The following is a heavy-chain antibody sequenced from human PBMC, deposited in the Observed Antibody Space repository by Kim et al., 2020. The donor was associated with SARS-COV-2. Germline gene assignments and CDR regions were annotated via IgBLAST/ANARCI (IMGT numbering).Heavy chain of an antibody. D-gene: IGHD3-10*01. J-gene: IGHJ4*02. CDR2: ISYDGSNK. Sequence: GGSLRLSCAASGFTFSSYAMHWVRQAPGKGLEWVAVISYDGSNKYYADSVKGRFTISRDNSKNTLYLQMNSLRAEDTAVYYCARARGVKSSPPPLDYWGQGTLVTVSS. CDR3: ARARGVKSSPPPLDY. CDR1: GFTFSSYA. V-gene: IGHV3-30*04.